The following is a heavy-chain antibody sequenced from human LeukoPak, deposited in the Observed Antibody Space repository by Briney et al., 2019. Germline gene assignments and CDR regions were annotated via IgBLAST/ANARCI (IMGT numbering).Heavy chain of an antibody. CDR1: GYSISNGYY. CDR2: IYHRGST. Sequence: SETVSLTCTVSGYSISNGYYWGWIRQPPGKGLEWVGSIYHRGSTYYNPSLRSRVTISLDRSKKKFSLKLTSVTAADTAVYFCARGAEYYAIWRGYAGYSDYWGQGISVTVSS. J-gene: IGHJ4*02. V-gene: IGHV4-38-2*02. CDR3: ARGAEYYAIWRGYAGYSDY. D-gene: IGHD3-3*01.